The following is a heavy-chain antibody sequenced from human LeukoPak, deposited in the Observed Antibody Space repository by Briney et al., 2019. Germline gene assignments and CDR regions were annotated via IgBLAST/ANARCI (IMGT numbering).Heavy chain of an antibody. CDR2: INPNSGGT. CDR1: GGTFSSYA. D-gene: IGHD1-26*01. V-gene: IGHV1-2*02. CDR3: ASASSGSYSAFDI. Sequence: GASVKVSCKASGGTFSSYAISWVRPAPGQGLEWMGWINPNSGGTNYAQKFRGRVAMTRDTSISTAYIELSRLRSDDTAVYYCASASSGSYSAFDIWGQGTMVTVSS. J-gene: IGHJ3*02.